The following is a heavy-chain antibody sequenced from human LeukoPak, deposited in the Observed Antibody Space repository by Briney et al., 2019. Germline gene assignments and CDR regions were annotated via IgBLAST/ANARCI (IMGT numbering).Heavy chain of an antibody. CDR3: AKDRTAYCSGGSCYRNFFDY. D-gene: IGHD2-15*01. CDR2: IIPIFGTA. Sequence: SVKVSCKASGGTFSSYAISWVRQAPGQGLEWMGGIIPIFGTANYAQKFQGRVTITADESTSTAYMELSSLRSEDTAVYYCAKDRTAYCSGGSCYRNFFDYWGQGTLVTVSS. J-gene: IGHJ4*02. CDR1: GGTFSSYA. V-gene: IGHV1-69*13.